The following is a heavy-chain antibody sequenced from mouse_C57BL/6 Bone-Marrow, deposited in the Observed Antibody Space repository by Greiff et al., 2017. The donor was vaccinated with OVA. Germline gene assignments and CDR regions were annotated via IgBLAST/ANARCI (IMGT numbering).Heavy chain of an antibody. CDR2: IYPRSGNT. V-gene: IGHV1-81*01. CDR1: GYTFTSYG. D-gene: IGHD1-1*01. CDR3: ARSGSFDD. J-gene: IGHJ2*01. Sequence: QVQLKQSGAELARPGASVKLSCKASGYTFTSYGISWVKQRTGQGLEWIGEIYPRSGNTYYNEKFKGKATLTADKSSSTAYMELRSLTSEDSAVYFCARSGSFDDWGQGTTLTVSS.